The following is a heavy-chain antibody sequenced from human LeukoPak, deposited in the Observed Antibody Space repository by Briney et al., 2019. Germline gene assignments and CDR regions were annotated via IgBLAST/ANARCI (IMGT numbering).Heavy chain of an antibody. CDR3: ARVVRIAARPRNFDY. D-gene: IGHD6-6*01. V-gene: IGHV4-39*07. J-gene: IGHJ4*02. Sequence: SETLSLTCTVSGGSISSSSYYWGWIRQPPGKGLEWIGSIYYSGSTYYNPPLKSRVTISVDTSKNQFSLKLSSVTAADTAVYYCARVVRIAARPRNFDYWGQGTLVTVSS. CDR1: GGSISSSSYY. CDR2: IYYSGST.